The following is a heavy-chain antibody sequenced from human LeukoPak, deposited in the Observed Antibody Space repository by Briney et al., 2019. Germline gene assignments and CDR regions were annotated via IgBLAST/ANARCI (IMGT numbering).Heavy chain of an antibody. CDR2: INPDGSST. Sequence: GGSLRLSCVASGFTFSDYWMHWVRQAAGKGLVWVSRINPDGSSTDYADSVKGRFTISRDNSKNTLYLQMNSLRAEDTAVYYCASPNYWGQGTLVTVSS. V-gene: IGHV3-74*01. J-gene: IGHJ4*02. CDR3: ASPNY. CDR1: GFTFSDYW.